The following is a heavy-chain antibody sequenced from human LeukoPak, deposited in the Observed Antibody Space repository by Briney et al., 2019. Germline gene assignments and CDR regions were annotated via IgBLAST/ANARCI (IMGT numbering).Heavy chain of an antibody. D-gene: IGHD2-21*02. CDR1: GGSFSGYY. V-gene: IGHV4-34*01. J-gene: IGHJ5*02. Sequence: PSETLSLTCAVYGGSFSGYYWSWIRQPPGKGLEWIGEINRSGSTNYNPSLKSRVTISVDTSKNQFSLKLSSVTAADTAVYYCARGVRLKFDPWGQGTLVTVSS. CDR3: ARGVRLKFDP. CDR2: INRSGST.